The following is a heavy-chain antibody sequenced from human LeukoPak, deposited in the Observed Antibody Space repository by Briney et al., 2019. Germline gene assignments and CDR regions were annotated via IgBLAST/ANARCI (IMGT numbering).Heavy chain of an antibody. V-gene: IGHV3-7*01. CDR3: ARTPWLVNWGPINFDY. J-gene: IGHJ4*02. Sequence: PGGSLRLSCVASGFTFSGYWMSWVRQAPGKGLEWVANINQDGSERYSVDSVKGRFTISRDNAKNSLFLQMNSLRAEDTAVYYCARTPWLVNWGPINFDYWGQGTLVTVSS. CDR1: GFTFSGYW. D-gene: IGHD6-19*01. CDR2: INQDGSER.